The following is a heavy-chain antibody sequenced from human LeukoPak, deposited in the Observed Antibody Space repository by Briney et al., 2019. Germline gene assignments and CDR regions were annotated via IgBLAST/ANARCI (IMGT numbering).Heavy chain of an antibody. D-gene: IGHD2-2*01. J-gene: IGHJ5*02. V-gene: IGHV1-69*13. CDR1: GGTFSSYA. CDR2: IIPIFGTA. Sequence: SVKVSCKASGGTFSSYAISWVRQAPGQGLEWMGGIIPIFGTANYAQKFQGRVTITADESTSTAYMELSSLRSEDTAVYYCARSPPGYCSSTSCFNWFDPWGQGTLVTVSS. CDR3: ARSPPGYCSSTSCFNWFDP.